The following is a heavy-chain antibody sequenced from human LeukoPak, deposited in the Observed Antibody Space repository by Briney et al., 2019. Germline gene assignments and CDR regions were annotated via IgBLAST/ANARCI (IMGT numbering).Heavy chain of an antibody. J-gene: IGHJ4*02. V-gene: IGHV4-39*01. D-gene: IGHD6-13*01. Sequence: PSETLSLTCTVSGGSVSSGSYYWGWIRQPPGKGLEWIGSIYYTGSTYYNPSLKSRVTISVDTSKNQFSLKLSSVTAADTAVYYCASRTAAAGSVDYWGQGTLVTVSS. CDR2: IYYTGST. CDR3: ASRTAAAGSVDY. CDR1: GGSVSSGSYY.